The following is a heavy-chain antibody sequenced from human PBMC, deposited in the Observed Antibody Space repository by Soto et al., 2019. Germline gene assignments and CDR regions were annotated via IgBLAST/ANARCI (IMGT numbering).Heavy chain of an antibody. CDR3: ARGPYGDRPVDY. CDR2: INHSGST. J-gene: IGHJ4*02. Sequence: TCAVYGGSFSGYYWSWIRQPPGKGLEWIGEINHSGSTNYNPSLKSRVTISVDTSKNQFSLKLSSVTAADTAVYYCARGPYGDRPVDYWGQGTLVTVSS. V-gene: IGHV4-34*01. D-gene: IGHD4-17*01. CDR1: GGSFSGYY.